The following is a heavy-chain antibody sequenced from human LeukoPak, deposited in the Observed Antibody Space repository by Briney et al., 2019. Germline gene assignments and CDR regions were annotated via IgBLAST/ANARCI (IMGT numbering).Heavy chain of an antibody. J-gene: IGHJ4*02. CDR3: ARGLTHYGDYDAY. CDR1: GGTFSSYA. D-gene: IGHD4-17*01. V-gene: IGHV1-69*04. CDR2: IIPILGIA. Sequence: VASVKVSCKASGGTFSSYAISWVRQAPGQGLEWMGRIIPILGIASYAQKFQDRVAMTRDTSTSTVYMQLSSLRSEDTAVYYCARGLTHYGDYDAYWGQGTPVTVSS.